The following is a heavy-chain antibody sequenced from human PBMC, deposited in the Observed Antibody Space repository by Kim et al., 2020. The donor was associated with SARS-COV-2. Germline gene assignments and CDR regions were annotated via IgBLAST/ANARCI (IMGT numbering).Heavy chain of an antibody. J-gene: IGHJ4*02. Sequence: GGSLRLSCAVSGLIFSNYGMPWVRQAPGKGLEWVAVIRADEKREYSADSVSGRSTISSDNYKTPVYLLMNRMRAETTADYCCERGASCSYAGRLFYWAEG. CDR2: IRADEKRE. CDR1: GLIFSNYG. CDR3: ERGASCSYAGRLFY. D-gene: IGHD2-15*01. V-gene: IGHV3-33*01.